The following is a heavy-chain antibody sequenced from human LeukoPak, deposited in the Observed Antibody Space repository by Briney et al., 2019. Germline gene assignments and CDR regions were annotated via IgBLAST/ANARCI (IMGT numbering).Heavy chain of an antibody. CDR1: GDSVSSNSAA. Sequence: SQTLSLTCALSGDSVSSNSAAWNWIRQSPSRGLEWLVRTYYRSKWYNEYAVTVKSRISINPDTSKNQFSLHLNSMTPGDTAEYYCARGNGYSSGWYYFDQWGQGTLVTVSS. J-gene: IGHJ4*02. CDR2: TYYRSKWYN. D-gene: IGHD6-19*01. CDR3: ARGNGYSSGWYYFDQ. V-gene: IGHV6-1*01.